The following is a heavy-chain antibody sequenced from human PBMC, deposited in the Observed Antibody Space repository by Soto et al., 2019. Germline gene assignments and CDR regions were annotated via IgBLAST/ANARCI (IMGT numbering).Heavy chain of an antibody. V-gene: IGHV2-70*04. Sequence: GPTLVNPTQTLTLTCTFSGFSLSTSGIRVSWIRQPPGKALEWLARIDWDDDKFYSTSLKTRLTISKDTSNNQVVLTMTNMDPADTDTYYCARIEPTDSSGYCFDYWGQGTLVTVSS. D-gene: IGHD3-22*01. CDR1: GFSLSTSGIR. CDR2: IDWDDDK. CDR3: ARIEPTDSSGYCFDY. J-gene: IGHJ4*02.